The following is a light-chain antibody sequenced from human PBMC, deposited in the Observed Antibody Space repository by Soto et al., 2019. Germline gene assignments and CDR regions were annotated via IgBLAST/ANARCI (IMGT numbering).Light chain of an antibody. V-gene: IGLV2-8*01. J-gene: IGLJ1*01. CDR1: NSDVGGYNY. CDR2: EVN. Sequence: QSALTQPPSASGSPGQSVTISCTGTNSDVGGYNYVSWYQQYPGKAPKLIIYEVNERPSGVPHGLSGSKSGNTASLTVSGLQTADEADYYCSSYAGSNWYVFGTGTKLTVL. CDR3: SSYAGSNWYV.